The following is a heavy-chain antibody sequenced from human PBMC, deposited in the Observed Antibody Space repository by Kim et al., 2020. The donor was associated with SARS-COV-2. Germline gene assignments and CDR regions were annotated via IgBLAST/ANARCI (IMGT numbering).Heavy chain of an antibody. CDR3: ARGPKDIVVVPAAPRDYYYGMDV. D-gene: IGHD2-2*01. V-gene: IGHV1-69*13. CDR2: IIPIFGTA. CDR1: GGTFSSYA. Sequence: SVKVSCKASGGTFSSYAISWVRQAPGQGLEWMGGIIPIFGTANYAQKFQGRVTITADESTSTAYMELSSLRSEDTAVYYCARGPKDIVVVPAAPRDYYYGMDVWGQGTTITVSS. J-gene: IGHJ6*02.